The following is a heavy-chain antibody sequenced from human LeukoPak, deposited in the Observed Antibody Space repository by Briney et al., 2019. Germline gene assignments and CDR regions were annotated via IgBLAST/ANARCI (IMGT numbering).Heavy chain of an antibody. Sequence: SSETLSLTCTVSGGSISSGDYYWSWIRQPPGKGLEWIGYIYYSGSTYYNPSLKSRVTISVDMSKNQFSLKLSSVTAADTAVYYCARSVIWFGELLPGPHFDYWGQGTLVTVSS. CDR1: GGSISSGDYY. J-gene: IGHJ4*02. D-gene: IGHD3-10*01. CDR3: ARSVIWFGELLPGPHFDY. CDR2: IYYSGST. V-gene: IGHV4-30-4*08.